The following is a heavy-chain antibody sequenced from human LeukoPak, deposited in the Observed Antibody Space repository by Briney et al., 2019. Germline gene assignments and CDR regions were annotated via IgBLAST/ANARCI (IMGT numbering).Heavy chain of an antibody. CDR2: VYNTGST. CDR1: GIIVSSFY. J-gene: IGHJ4*02. D-gene: IGHD5-18*01. CDR3: ASGIPFEY. Sequence: GGSLTLSCTVSGIIVSSFYMSWVRQAPGKGLEWVSVVYNTGSTFYTDSVKGRFTVSRDNSKDTLYLQMSGLRAEDTAVYYCASGIPFEYWGQGTLVTVSS. V-gene: IGHV3-53*01.